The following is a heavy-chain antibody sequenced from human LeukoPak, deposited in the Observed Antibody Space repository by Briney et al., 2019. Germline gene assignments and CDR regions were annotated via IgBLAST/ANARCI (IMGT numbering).Heavy chain of an antibody. V-gene: IGHV4-39*01. CDR3: ASMPLWFGELLNPPDY. CDR1: GGSISSSSYY. D-gene: IGHD3-10*01. Sequence: PSETLSLTCTVSGGSISSSSYYWGWIRQPPGKGLEWIGSIYYSGSTYYNPSLESRVTISVDTSKNQFSLKLSSVTAADTAVYYCASMPLWFGELLNPPDYWGQGTLVTVSS. J-gene: IGHJ4*02. CDR2: IYYSGST.